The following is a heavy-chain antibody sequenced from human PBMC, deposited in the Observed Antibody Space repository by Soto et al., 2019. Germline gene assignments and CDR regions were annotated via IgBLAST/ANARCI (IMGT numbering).Heavy chain of an antibody. J-gene: IGHJ6*02. CDR2: IIPIPGTA. CDR1: GGTFGSYA. Sequence: QVQLVQSGAELKKPGCSVKVSCKASGGTFGSYAISWVRQAPGQGLEWMGGIIPIPGTANYAQKFQGRVTIAADESTSTAYMELSSLRSEDTAVYYCARSQGSSTSLEIYYYYYYGMDVWGQGTTVTVSS. CDR3: ARSQGSSTSLEIYYYYYYGMDV. D-gene: IGHD2-2*01. V-gene: IGHV1-69*01.